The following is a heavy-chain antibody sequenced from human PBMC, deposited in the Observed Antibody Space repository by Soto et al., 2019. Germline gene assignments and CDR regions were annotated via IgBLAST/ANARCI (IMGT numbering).Heavy chain of an antibody. V-gene: IGHV3-23*01. CDR2: ISDNGGTT. J-gene: IGHJ4*02. CDR3: VKDPQNLIVYFDY. D-gene: IGHD3-22*01. CDR1: EFTFSNYA. Sequence: GGSLRLSCAASEFTFSNYAMSWVRQAPGKGLEWGSSISDNGGTTYYADSVKGRFTISRDNSKNTLYLQMKSLRAEETAVYYCVKDPQNLIVYFDYWGQRTQVPVSS.